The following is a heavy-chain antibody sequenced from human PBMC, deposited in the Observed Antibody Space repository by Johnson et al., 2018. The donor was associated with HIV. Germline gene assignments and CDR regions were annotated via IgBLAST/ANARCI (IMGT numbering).Heavy chain of an antibody. CDR3: AKDKFMFLENPVDAFDV. V-gene: IGHV3-30*18. CDR1: GFTFRTYG. D-gene: IGHD3-3*01. J-gene: IGHJ3*01. Sequence: QVQLVESGGGVVQPGRSPRLSCAASGFTFRTYGMHWVRQAPGKGLEWVAVISFDGSNKYYADSVKGQFTISRDNSNNTLYLQMNSLRAEDTVVYYCAKDKFMFLENPVDAFDVWGQGTMVTFSS. CDR2: ISFDGSNK.